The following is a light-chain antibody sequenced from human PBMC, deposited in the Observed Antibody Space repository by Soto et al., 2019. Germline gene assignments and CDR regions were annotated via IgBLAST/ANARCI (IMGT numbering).Light chain of an antibody. J-gene: IGLJ2*01. CDR1: SANIGTNY. CDR3: GAWDDNLYVVL. V-gene: IGLV1-51*01. CDR2: DNV. Sequence: QSVLTQPPSVSAAPGQKVTISCSGNSANIGTNYVSWYQQFPGTAPKLVIYDNVRRPSEIPDRFSGSKSGTSATLDITGLQTEDEADYYCGAWDDNLYVVLFGGGTKVTVL.